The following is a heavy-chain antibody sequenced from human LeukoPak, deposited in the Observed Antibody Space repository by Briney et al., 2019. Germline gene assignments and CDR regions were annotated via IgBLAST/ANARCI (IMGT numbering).Heavy chain of an antibody. Sequence: GSSVNVSRKASVYTFTNYSISWVQHDPEQGIARMGWISAYNGNTNDAQKLQGRVTMTTDTSTSTAYMELRSLRSDDTAVYYCARARAGVAWFDPWGQGTLVTVSS. CDR3: ARARAGVAWFDP. CDR1: VYTFTNYS. CDR2: ISAYNGNT. D-gene: IGHD3-10*01. J-gene: IGHJ5*02. V-gene: IGHV1-18*01.